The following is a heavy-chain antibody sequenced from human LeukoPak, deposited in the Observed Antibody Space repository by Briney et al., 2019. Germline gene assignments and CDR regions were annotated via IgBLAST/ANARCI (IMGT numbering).Heavy chain of an antibody. CDR1: GFTFSSYA. J-gene: IGHJ4*02. Sequence: GGSPRLSCAASGFTFSSYAMSWVRQAPGKGLEWVSAITGSGGSTFYADSVKGRFTISRDNSKNTLFLQMASLRADDTAVYYCAKPMREGNYGDYLIWGQGTLVTVSS. CDR3: AKPMREGNYGDYLI. D-gene: IGHD4-17*01. V-gene: IGHV3-23*01. CDR2: ITGSGGST.